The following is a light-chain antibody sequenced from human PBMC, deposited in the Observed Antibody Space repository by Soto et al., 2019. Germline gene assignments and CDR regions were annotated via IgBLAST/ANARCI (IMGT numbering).Light chain of an antibody. V-gene: IGKV3-11*01. J-gene: IGKJ2*01. Sequence: EIVLTQSPATLSLSPGQRGALSCRASQSVGGHLAWYQQKPGQAPRLLIYDTSKRAPGIPVRFSGSGSETDFTLTITYLKPEDFAIYFCQQRSNWPETFGQGTKLEIK. CDR1: QSVGGH. CDR3: QQRSNWPET. CDR2: DTS.